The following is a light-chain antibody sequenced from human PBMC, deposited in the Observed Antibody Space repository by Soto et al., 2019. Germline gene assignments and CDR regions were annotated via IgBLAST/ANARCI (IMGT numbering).Light chain of an antibody. CDR2: LEGSGSY. CDR3: ETWDSTRV. V-gene: IGLV4-60*03. CDR1: SGHSSYI. J-gene: IGLJ3*02. Sequence: QLVLTQSSSASASLGSSVKLTCTLSSGHSSYIIAWHQQQPGKAPRYLMKLEGSGSYNKGSGVPDRFSGSSSGADRYLTISSLQSEDEVDYYCETWDSTRVFGGGTQLTVL.